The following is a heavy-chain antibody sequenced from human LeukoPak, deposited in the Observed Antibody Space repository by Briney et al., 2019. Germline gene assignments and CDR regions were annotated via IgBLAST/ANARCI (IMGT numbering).Heavy chain of an antibody. CDR2: ISWNGDTI. V-gene: IGHV3-9*01. Sequence: GGSLRLSCAVSGFTFDDYAMHWVRQVPGKGLEWVSGISWNGDTIGYAASVKGRFTISRDNAKNSLYLQMNSLRAEDTAFYYCATNGGGDSGYGNFDYWGQGTLVTVSS. J-gene: IGHJ4*02. CDR1: GFTFDDYA. D-gene: IGHD5-12*01. CDR3: ATNGGGDSGYGNFDY.